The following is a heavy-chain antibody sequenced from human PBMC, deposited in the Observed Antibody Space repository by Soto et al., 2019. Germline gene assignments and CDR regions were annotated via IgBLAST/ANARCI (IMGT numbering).Heavy chain of an antibody. Sequence: QVQLQQWGAGLLKPSETLSLTCAVYGGSFSGYYWSWIRQPPGKGPEWIGEINHSGSTNYNPSLKSRVTISVDTSKNQFSLKLSSVTAADTAVYYCASAPTLSGVTTSDYWGQGTLVTVSS. J-gene: IGHJ4*02. V-gene: IGHV4-34*01. CDR3: ASAPTLSGVTTSDY. CDR2: INHSGST. CDR1: GGSFSGYY. D-gene: IGHD4-17*01.